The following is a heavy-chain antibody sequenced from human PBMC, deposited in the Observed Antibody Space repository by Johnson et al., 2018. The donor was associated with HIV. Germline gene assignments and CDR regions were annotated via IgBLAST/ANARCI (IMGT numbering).Heavy chain of an antibody. CDR2: IKSKTDGGTT. J-gene: IGHJ3*02. Sequence: VQLVESGGGLVQPGGSLRLSCATSGFSFSKAWMNWVRHAPGKGLEWVGRIKSKTDGGTTDYAAPVKGKFPISRADSKTTLYLQMNSLKTEDTAVYYCITGGSGTIPSGAFDIWGQGTMVTVSS. D-gene: IGHD1-26*01. V-gene: IGHV3-15*01. CDR1: GFSFSKAW. CDR3: ITGGSGTIPSGAFDI.